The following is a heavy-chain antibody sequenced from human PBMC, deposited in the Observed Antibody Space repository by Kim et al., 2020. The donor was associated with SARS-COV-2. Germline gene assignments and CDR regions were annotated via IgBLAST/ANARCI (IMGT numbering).Heavy chain of an antibody. CDR1: GYTFTGYY. CDR3: ARDWDGGGGWDY. Sequence: ASVKVSCKASGYTFTGYYMHWVRQAPGQGLEWMGWINPNSGGTNYAQKFQGRVTMTRDTSISTAYMELSRLRSDDTAVYYCARDWDGGGGWDYWGQGTLVTVSS. CDR2: INPNSGGT. V-gene: IGHV1-2*02. J-gene: IGHJ4*02. D-gene: IGHD1-26*01.